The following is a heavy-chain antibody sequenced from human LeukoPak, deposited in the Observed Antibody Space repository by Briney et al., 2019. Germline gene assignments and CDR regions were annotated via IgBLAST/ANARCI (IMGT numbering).Heavy chain of an antibody. Sequence: ASETLSLTCAVYGGSFSGYYWSWIRQPPGKGLEWIGEINHSGSTNYNPSLKSRVTISVDTSKNQFSLKLSSVTAADTAVYYCARQGDTAMAPVHGVDFDYWGQGTLVTVSS. CDR1: GGSFSGYY. CDR2: INHSGST. CDR3: ARQGDTAMAPVHGVDFDY. V-gene: IGHV4-34*01. J-gene: IGHJ4*02. D-gene: IGHD5-18*01.